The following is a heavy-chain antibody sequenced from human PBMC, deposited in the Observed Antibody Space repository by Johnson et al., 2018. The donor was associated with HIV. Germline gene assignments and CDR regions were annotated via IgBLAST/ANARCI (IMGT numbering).Heavy chain of an antibody. CDR3: ARVEWELDAFDI. J-gene: IGHJ3*02. Sequence: MQLVESGGGLVQPGGSLRVSCAASGFKYAASGLAFSNYAVKWVSHTPGGDGGTSFADSVRGRYIISRDNAKNTLYLQMNSLRAEDTAVYYCARVEWELDAFDIWGQGTMVTVSS. CDR1: GFKYAAS. CDR2: TPGGDGGT. D-gene: IGHD1-26*01. V-gene: IGHV3-23*04.